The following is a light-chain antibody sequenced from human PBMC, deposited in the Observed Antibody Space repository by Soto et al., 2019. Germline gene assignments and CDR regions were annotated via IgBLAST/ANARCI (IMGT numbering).Light chain of an antibody. CDR2: GAS. CDR3: QHYNNWPFT. Sequence: EIVVTQSPATLSVSPGERATLSCRASQSVSSNLAWYQQKPGKAPRLLIYGASTRATGIPARFSGSGSGTEFTLTISSLQSEDFAVYYCQHYNNWPFTFGPGTKVDIK. V-gene: IGKV3-15*01. CDR1: QSVSSN. J-gene: IGKJ3*01.